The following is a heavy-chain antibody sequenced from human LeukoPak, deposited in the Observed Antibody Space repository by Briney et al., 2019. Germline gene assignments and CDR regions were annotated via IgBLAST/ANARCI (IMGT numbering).Heavy chain of an antibody. V-gene: IGHV4-34*01. J-gene: IGHJ4*02. CDR2: INHSGST. CDR1: GGSFSGYY. CDR3: ARGPSKEYYYYGSGSYFY. D-gene: IGHD3-10*01. Sequence: SETLSLTCAVYGGSFSGYYWSWIRQPPGKGLERIGEINHSGSTNYNPSLKSRVTISVDTSKNQFSLKLSSETAADTAVYYCARGPSKEYYYYGSGSYFYWGQGTLVSVSP.